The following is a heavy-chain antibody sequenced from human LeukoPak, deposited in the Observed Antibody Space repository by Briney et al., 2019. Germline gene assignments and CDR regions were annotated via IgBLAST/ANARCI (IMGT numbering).Heavy chain of an antibody. D-gene: IGHD3-22*01. CDR1: GYTFTSYD. CDR2: MNPNSGNT. V-gene: IGHV1-8*03. J-gene: IGHJ3*02. Sequence: ASVKVSCKASGYTFTSYDLNWVRQATGQGLEWMGWMNPNSGNTGYAQKFQGRVTITRNTSISTAYMELSSLRSEDTAVYYCARGKHYDSRGPDAFDIWGQGTMVTVS. CDR3: ARGKHYDSRGPDAFDI.